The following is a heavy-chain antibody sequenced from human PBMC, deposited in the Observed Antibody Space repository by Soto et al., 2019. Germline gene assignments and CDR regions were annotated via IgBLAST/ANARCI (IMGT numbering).Heavy chain of an antibody. CDR3: ARGAKNIYAMDV. V-gene: IGHV3-74*01. Sequence: GSLRLSCAASGFAFSTCWMHWVRQAPGKGLLWVARIKFDGSSAYSADSVKGRFTISRDDAKNTLYLQMNGLRVDDTAVYYCARGAKNIYAMDVWGQGTTVTVSS. J-gene: IGHJ6*02. CDR1: GFAFSTCW. CDR2: IKFDGSSA.